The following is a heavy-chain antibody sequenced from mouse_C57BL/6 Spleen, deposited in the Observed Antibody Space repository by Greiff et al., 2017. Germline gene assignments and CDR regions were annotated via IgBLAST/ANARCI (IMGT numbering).Heavy chain of an antibody. CDR2: IYPRDGST. D-gene: IGHD1-1*01. V-gene: IGHV1-85*01. J-gene: IGHJ2*01. CDR3: AREGITTVVANPFDY. Sequence: QVQLKESGPELVKPGASVKLSCKASGYTFTSYDINWVKQRPGQGLEWIGWIYPRDGSTKYNEKFKGKATLTVDTSSSTAYMELHSLTSEDSAVYFCAREGITTVVANPFDYWGQGTTLTVSS. CDR1: GYTFTSYD.